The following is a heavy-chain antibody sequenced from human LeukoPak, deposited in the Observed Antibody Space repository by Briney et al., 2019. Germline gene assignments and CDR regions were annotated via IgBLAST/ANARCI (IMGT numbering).Heavy chain of an antibody. V-gene: IGHV3-66*01. D-gene: IGHD3-22*01. CDR3: ARDTYYYDSSGYYFSD. J-gene: IGHJ4*02. CDR2: IYSGGST. Sequence: GGSLRLSCTASGFTVSSNYMCWVRQAPGQGLEWVSVIYSGGSTYYADSVKGRFTISRDNSKNTLYLQMNSLRAEDTAVYYCARDTYYYDSSGYYFSDWGQGTLVTVSS. CDR1: GFTVSSNY.